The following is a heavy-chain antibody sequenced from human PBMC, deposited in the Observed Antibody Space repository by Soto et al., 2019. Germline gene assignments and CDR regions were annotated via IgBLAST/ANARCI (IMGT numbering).Heavy chain of an antibody. Sequence: SETLSLTCAVYGGSFRGYYWRWIRQPPGKGLEWIGEINHSGSTNYNPSLKSRVTISVDTSKNQFSLKLSSVTAADTAVYYCARFWSFMVRGSKNDYRAQGTPVTVSS. CDR3: ARFWSFMVRGSKNDY. D-gene: IGHD3-10*01. CDR2: INHSGST. V-gene: IGHV4-34*01. CDR1: GGSFRGYY. J-gene: IGHJ4*02.